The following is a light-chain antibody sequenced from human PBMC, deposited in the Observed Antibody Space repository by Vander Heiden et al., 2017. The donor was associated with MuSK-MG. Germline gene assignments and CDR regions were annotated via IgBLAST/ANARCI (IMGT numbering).Light chain of an antibody. CDR2: GAS. V-gene: IGKV3-15*01. Sequence: EIVMTQSPATLSVSPGERATLSCRASQSVNLNLAWYQQKPGQAPRLLIYGASTRATGIPARFSGRGSGIEFTLTITSLQPEDSAIYYCQQYNNWPPRYTFGQGTKLEIK. CDR1: QSVNLN. CDR3: QQYNNWPPRYT. J-gene: IGKJ2*01.